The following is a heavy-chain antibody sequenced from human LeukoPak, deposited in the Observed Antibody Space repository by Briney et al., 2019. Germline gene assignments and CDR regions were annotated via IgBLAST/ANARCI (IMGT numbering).Heavy chain of an antibody. CDR2: IYHSGST. CDR3: ARDSQGQNWFDP. V-gene: IGHV4-38-2*02. CDR1: GYSISSGYY. J-gene: IGHJ5*02. Sequence: SETLSLTCTVSGYSISSGYYWGWIRQPPGKGLEWIGSIYHSGSTYYNPSLKSRVTISVDTSKNQFSLKLSSVTAADTAVYYCARDSQGQNWFDPWGQGTLVTVSS.